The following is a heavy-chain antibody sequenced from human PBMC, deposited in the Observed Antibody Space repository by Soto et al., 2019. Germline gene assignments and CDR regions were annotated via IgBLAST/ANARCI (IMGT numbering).Heavy chain of an antibody. Sequence: GASVKVSCKASGYTFTSYGIGWVRQAPGQGLEWMGWINGYNGDTNYAQKLQGRVTVTTDTSTSTAYMELRSLTSDDTAIYYCARDKVRVSARSVPHFVYWRQGTLVTVS. CDR1: GYTFTSYG. D-gene: IGHD2-21*02. CDR2: INGYNGDT. CDR3: ARDKVRVSARSVPHFVY. V-gene: IGHV1-18*04. J-gene: IGHJ4*01.